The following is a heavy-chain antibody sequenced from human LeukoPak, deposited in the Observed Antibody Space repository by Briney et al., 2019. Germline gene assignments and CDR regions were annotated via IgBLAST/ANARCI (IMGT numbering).Heavy chain of an antibody. Sequence: GGSLRLSCAVSLFTVSGHYMSWVRQAPGRGLEWVSVMYSGGSTHYADSVKGRFTISRDNSKNTLYLQMHSLRAEDTAVYYCARSNYYDSRRFDSWGQGTLVTVSS. V-gene: IGHV3-53*01. CDR1: LFTVSGHY. J-gene: IGHJ4*02. D-gene: IGHD3-22*01. CDR2: MYSGGST. CDR3: ARSNYYDSRRFDS.